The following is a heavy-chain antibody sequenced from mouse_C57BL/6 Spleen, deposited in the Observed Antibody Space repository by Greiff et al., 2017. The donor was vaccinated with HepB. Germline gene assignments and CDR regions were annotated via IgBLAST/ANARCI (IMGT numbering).Heavy chain of an antibody. CDR3: ARSPITTVVADD. D-gene: IGHD1-1*01. CDR1: GYTFTSYT. CDR2: INPSSGYT. J-gene: IGHJ2*01. Sequence: QVQLQQSGAELARPGASVKMSCKASGYTFTSYTMHWVKQRPGQGLEWIGYINPSSGYTKYNQKFKDKATLTADKSSSTAYMQLSSLTSEDSAVYYCARSPITTVVADDWGQGTTLTVSS. V-gene: IGHV1-4*01.